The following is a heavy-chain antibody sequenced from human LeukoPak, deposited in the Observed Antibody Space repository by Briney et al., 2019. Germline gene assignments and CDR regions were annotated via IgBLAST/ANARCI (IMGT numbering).Heavy chain of an antibody. J-gene: IGHJ6*02. CDR3: ARDGRGNDSSGYYAQPANYYGMDV. D-gene: IGHD3-22*01. Sequence: PGGSLRLSCAASGFTLSSYGMHWVRQAPGKGLEWVAVIWYDGSNKYYADSVKGRFTISRDNSKKTLYLQMNSLRAEDTAVYYCARDGRGNDSSGYYAQPANYYGMDVWGQGTTVTVSS. V-gene: IGHV3-33*01. CDR1: GFTLSSYG. CDR2: IWYDGSNK.